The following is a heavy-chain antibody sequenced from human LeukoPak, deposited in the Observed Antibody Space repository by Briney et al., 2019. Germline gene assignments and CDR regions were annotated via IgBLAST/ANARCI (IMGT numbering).Heavy chain of an antibody. Sequence: GASVKVSCKASGYIFTSYAMNWVRQAPGQGLEWMGWINPNSGGTNYAQKFQGRVTMTRDTSISTAYMELSRLRSDDTAVYYCARAWAGYFGTPGYMDVWGKGTTVTVSS. CDR2: INPNSGGT. CDR1: GYIFTSYA. D-gene: IGHD3/OR15-3a*01. CDR3: ARAWAGYFGTPGYMDV. J-gene: IGHJ6*03. V-gene: IGHV1-2*02.